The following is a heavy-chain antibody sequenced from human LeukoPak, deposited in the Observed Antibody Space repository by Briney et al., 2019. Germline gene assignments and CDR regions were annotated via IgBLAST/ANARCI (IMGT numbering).Heavy chain of an antibody. V-gene: IGHV1-18*01. D-gene: IGHD3-22*01. CDR3: ARNTYYYDSSGYYYEGWFDP. CDR1: GYAFTSYG. CDR2: ISAYNGNT. J-gene: IGHJ5*02. Sequence: ASVKVSCKASGYAFTSYGISWVRQAPGQGLEWMGWISAYNGNTNYAQKLQGRVTMTTDTSTSKAYMELKSLRSDDTAVYYCARNTYYYDSSGYYYEGWFDPWGQGTLVTVSS.